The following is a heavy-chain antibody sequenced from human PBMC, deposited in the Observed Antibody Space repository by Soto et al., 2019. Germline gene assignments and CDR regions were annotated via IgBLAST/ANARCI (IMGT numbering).Heavy chain of an antibody. D-gene: IGHD2-8*02. CDR2: IKEDGGQN. CDR1: GFTFSKYW. CDR3: ARNRLVFRDDAFDI. J-gene: IGHJ3*02. V-gene: IGHV3-7*01. Sequence: EVQLVESGGGLVQPGGSLRLSCVVSGFTFSKYWMTWVRQAPGKGPEWVANIKEDGGQNYYVDFVRGRFTISRDNAKNSLYLQMSSLRAEDTAVYYCARNRLVFRDDAFDIWGPGTMVIVSA.